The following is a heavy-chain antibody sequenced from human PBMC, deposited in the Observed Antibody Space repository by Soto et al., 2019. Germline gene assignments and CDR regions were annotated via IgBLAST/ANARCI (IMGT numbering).Heavy chain of an antibody. CDR2: ISYDGSNK. CDR1: GFTFSHYG. J-gene: IGHJ4*02. CDR3: ARYSGKYQGPIDY. D-gene: IGHD1-26*01. V-gene: IGHV3-30*03. Sequence: QVQLVESGGGVVQPGRSLRLSCAASGFTFSHYGSHWVRQAPGKGLEWLAVISYDGSNKHYADSVKGRFTVSRDNSKNTLYLQMNSLRAEDTAGYFCARYSGKYQGPIDYWGQGNLVTVSS.